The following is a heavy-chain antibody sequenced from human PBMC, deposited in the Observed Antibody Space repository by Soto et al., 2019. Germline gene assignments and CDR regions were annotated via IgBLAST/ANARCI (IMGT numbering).Heavy chain of an antibody. CDR3: GKDHGDYGLDY. J-gene: IGHJ4*02. V-gene: IGHV3-23*01. D-gene: IGHD4-17*01. CDR2: LSGNGGST. Sequence: EVQLFESGGGLVQPGGSLRLSCAASGFIFSSYALSWVRQAPGKGLEWVSALSGNGGSTYYADSVKGRFTISRNKSKNTLNLQMNNIRVEDTAIYYCGKDHGDYGLDYWGQGTLVSVSS. CDR1: GFIFSSYA.